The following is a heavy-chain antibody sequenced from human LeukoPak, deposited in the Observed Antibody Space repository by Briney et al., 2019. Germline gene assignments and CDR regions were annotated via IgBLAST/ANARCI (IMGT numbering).Heavy chain of an antibody. D-gene: IGHD1-26*01. J-gene: IGHJ4*02. V-gene: IGHV3-30-3*01. CDR3: ARADQWELLGPHDY. Sequence: GSLRLSCAASGFTFSSYAMHWVRQAPGKGLEWVAVISYDGSNKYYADSVKSRFTISRDNSKNTLYLQMNSLRAVDTAVYYCARADQWELLGPHDYWGQGTLVTVSS. CDR2: ISYDGSNK. CDR1: GFTFSSYA.